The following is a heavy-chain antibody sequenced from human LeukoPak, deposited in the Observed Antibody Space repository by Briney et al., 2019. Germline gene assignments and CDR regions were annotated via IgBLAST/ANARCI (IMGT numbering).Heavy chain of an antibody. D-gene: IGHD3-10*02. Sequence: GGSLRLSCAASGFTFSSYAMSWVRQAPGKGLEWVSSISSSSSYIYYADSVKGRFTISRDNAKNSLYLQMNSLRAEDTAVYYCARDYLRLGDGWGQGTLVTVPS. CDR3: ARDYLRLGDG. J-gene: IGHJ4*02. CDR2: ISSSSSYI. CDR1: GFTFSSYA. V-gene: IGHV3-21*01.